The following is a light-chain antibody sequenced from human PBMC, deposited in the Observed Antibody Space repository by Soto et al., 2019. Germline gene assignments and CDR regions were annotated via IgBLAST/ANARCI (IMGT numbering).Light chain of an antibody. V-gene: IGKV1-39*01. CDR3: QQYVTAFRS. CDR1: QSISTY. Sequence: DIQMLQSQSSLSASVGDSVTITCRASQSISTYLNWHQQKPGKASKLLIYAASSLQSGVPSRFSGSGSGTEFTLTISSLQPDEFATYYCQQYVTAFRSFGQGTKVDIK. J-gene: IGKJ1*01. CDR2: AAS.